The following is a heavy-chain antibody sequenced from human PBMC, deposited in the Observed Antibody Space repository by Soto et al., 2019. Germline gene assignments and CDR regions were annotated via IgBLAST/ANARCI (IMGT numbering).Heavy chain of an antibody. CDR2: IYYSGST. J-gene: IGHJ4*02. V-gene: IGHV4-59*01. D-gene: IGHD6-13*01. CDR3: ARDPGSWYFDY. Sequence: QVQLQESGQGLVKPSETLSLTGTVSGGSISSYYWSWIRQPPGKGLEWIGYIYYSGSTNYNPSLKSRVTISVDTSKNQFSLKLSSVTAADTAVYYCARDPGSWYFDYWGQGTLVTVSS. CDR1: GGSISSYY.